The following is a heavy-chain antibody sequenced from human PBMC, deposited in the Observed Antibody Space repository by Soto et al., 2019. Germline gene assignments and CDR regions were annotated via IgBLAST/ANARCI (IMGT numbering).Heavy chain of an antibody. Sequence: SETLSLTCTVSGGSISSSSYYWGWIRQPPGKGLEWIGSIYYSGSTNYNPSLKSRVTISVDTSKNQFSLKLSSVTAADTAVYYCASGWELPNWFDPWGQGTLVTVSS. CDR1: GGSISSSSYY. D-gene: IGHD1-26*01. CDR2: IYYSGST. V-gene: IGHV4-39*07. CDR3: ASGWELPNWFDP. J-gene: IGHJ5*02.